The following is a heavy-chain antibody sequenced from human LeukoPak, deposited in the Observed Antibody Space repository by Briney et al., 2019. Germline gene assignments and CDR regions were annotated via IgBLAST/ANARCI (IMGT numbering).Heavy chain of an antibody. D-gene: IGHD3-10*01. V-gene: IGHV1-2*02. CDR2: VKAHSGAT. Sequence: GASVKVSCKASGNTFTGYYMHGVRQAPGQGLEWMGCVKAHSGATNYAQNSQGRVTMTRDTSISTAFMELSSLRSDDTAVYYCAGEAALKRGWFDSWGQGTLVTVSS. J-gene: IGHJ5*01. CDR1: GNTFTGYY. CDR3: AGEAALKRGWFDS.